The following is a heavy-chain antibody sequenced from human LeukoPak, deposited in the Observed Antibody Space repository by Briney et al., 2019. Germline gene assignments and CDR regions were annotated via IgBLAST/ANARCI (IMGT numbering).Heavy chain of an antibody. CDR2: ISGSGATT. D-gene: IGHD6-25*01. Sequence: PGGSLRLSCAVSGFTFSNFAMSWVRQAPGKGLEWVSAISGSGATTYYADSVKSRFTISRDNSKNTLYLQMNSLRADDTAVYFCAKRAANGQTYYFDYWGQGTLVTVSS. J-gene: IGHJ4*02. CDR1: GFTFSNFA. V-gene: IGHV3-23*01. CDR3: AKRAANGQTYYFDY.